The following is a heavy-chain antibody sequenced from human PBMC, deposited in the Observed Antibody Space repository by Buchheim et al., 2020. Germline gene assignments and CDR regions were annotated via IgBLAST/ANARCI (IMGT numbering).Heavy chain of an antibody. D-gene: IGHD3-9*01. V-gene: IGHV3-74*01. CDR1: GFTFSSYW. CDR2: VNTDGSWT. Sequence: EVRLVESGGGLVQPGGSLRLSCAASGFTFSSYWMHWVRQPPGTGLEWVSRVNTDGSWTIYADSVKGRFTISIDNAKNTLYLQINSLRTDDTAVYYCVRSPPGASTGYHFDSWGQGTL. J-gene: IGHJ4*02. CDR3: VRSPPGASTGYHFDS.